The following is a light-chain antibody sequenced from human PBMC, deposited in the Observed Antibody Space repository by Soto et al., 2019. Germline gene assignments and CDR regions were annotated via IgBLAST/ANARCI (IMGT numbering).Light chain of an antibody. J-gene: IGKJ4*01. CDR2: GAT. CDR3: QQYGSSPT. CDR1: QRVSSSH. V-gene: IGKV3-20*01. Sequence: EIVLTQSPGTLSFSPGERAALSCRASQRVSSSHLAWYQQKPGQAPRLLIYGATSRATGIPDRFSGSGSGTDFTLAISRLEPEDFAVYYCQQYGSSPTLRGGTKVDI.